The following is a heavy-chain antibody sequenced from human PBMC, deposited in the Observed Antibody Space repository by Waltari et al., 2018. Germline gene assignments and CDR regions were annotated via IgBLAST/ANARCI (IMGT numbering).Heavy chain of an antibody. CDR2: IYYSGST. CDR1: GGSISSYY. J-gene: IGHJ6*03. CDR3: ARVKGYSYGYFYYYYMDV. D-gene: IGHD5-18*01. V-gene: IGHV4-59*01. Sequence: QVQLQESGPGLVKPSETLSLTCTVSGGSISSYYWSWIRQPPGKGLEWIGYIYYSGSTNYNPSLKSRVTISVDTSKNQFSLKLSSVTAADTAVYYCARVKGYSYGYFYYYYMDVWGNGTTVTVSS.